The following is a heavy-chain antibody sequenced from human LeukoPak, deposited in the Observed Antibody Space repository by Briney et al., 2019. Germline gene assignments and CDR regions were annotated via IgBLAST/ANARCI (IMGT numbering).Heavy chain of an antibody. CDR2: ISYDGSNK. CDR3: ARDGDGYNSEAFDI. V-gene: IGHV3-30-3*01. J-gene: IGHJ3*02. Sequence: GGSLLLCCAASGYTFSSYVMHWVRQAPGKGLEWVAVISYDGSNKYYADSVKGRFTISRDNSKNTLYLQMNSLRAEDTAVYYCARDGDGYNSEAFDIWGQGTMVTVSS. D-gene: IGHD5-24*01. CDR1: GYTFSSYV.